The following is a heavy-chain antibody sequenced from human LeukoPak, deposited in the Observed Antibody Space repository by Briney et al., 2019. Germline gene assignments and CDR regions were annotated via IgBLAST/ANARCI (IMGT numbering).Heavy chain of an antibody. CDR3: ARPFLDTAMAPEIDY. J-gene: IGHJ4*02. V-gene: IGHV5-51*01. CDR2: IYPGDPDT. D-gene: IGHD5-18*01. CDR1: GYSFTSYW. Sequence: GESLKISCKGSGYSFTSYWIGWVRQMPGKGLEWMGIIYPGDPDTRYSPSFQGQVTISADKSISTAYLQWSSLKASDTAMYYCARPFLDTAMAPEIDYWGQGTLVTVSS.